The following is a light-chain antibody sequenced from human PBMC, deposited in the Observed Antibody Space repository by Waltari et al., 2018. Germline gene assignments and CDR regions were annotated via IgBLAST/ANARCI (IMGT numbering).Light chain of an antibody. Sequence: VMTQSPATLSESPGKMVTRTCRASQRVSNNVAWYQQKPGQAPRLLIYGVSTRATDVPAKFSGSRSGTEVTLTINTLQSEDAATYYCQQYNVWPRTFGQGTKVEI. CDR3: QQYNVWPRT. CDR2: GVS. CDR1: QRVSNN. V-gene: IGKV3-15*01. J-gene: IGKJ1*01.